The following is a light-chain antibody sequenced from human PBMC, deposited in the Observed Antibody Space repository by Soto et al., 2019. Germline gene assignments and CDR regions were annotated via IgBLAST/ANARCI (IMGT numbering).Light chain of an antibody. Sequence: QSALTQPPSVSGSPGQSVTISCTGTSSDGGSYNRVSWYQQPPGTAPKLMIYEVSNRPSGVPDRFFGSKSGNTASLTISGLQAEDEADYYCSSFTSSNTWVFGGGTQLTVL. V-gene: IGLV2-18*02. CDR3: SSFTSSNTWV. CDR2: EVS. CDR1: SSDGGSYNR. J-gene: IGLJ3*02.